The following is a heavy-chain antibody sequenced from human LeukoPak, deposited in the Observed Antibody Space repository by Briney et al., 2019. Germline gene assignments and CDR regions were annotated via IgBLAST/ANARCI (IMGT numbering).Heavy chain of an antibody. D-gene: IGHD3-10*01. J-gene: IGHJ4*02. CDR3: ARGLAAGVVGFDY. Sequence: PSETLSLTCGVYGGSLSGYYWSWIRQPPGKGLEWIGEINHSGSTNYNPSLKSRVTISVDTSKNHFSLKLSSVTAADTAVYYCARGLAAGVVGFDYWGQGTLVTVSS. V-gene: IGHV4-34*01. CDR2: INHSGST. CDR1: GGSLSGYY.